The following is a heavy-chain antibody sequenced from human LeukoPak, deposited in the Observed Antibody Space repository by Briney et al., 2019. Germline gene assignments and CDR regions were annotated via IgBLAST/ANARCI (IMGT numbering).Heavy chain of an antibody. J-gene: IGHJ6*03. Sequence: SETLSLTCSVSGGSISSYSWSWIRQPPGKGLEWIGYIYYSGSTYYNPSLKSRVTISVDTSKNQFSLKLSSVTAADTAVYYCAALLRHDYYYYYMDVWGKGTTVTVSS. CDR1: GGSISSYS. V-gene: IGHV4-59*12. CDR2: IYYSGST. D-gene: IGHD3-10*01. CDR3: AALLRHDYYYYYMDV.